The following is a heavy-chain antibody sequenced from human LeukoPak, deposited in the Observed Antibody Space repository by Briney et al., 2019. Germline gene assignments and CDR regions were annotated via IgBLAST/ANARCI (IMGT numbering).Heavy chain of an antibody. CDR2: IYYSGST. CDR1: GGSISSGGYY. V-gene: IGHV4-31*03. CDR3: AREGRGDYEVIDY. D-gene: IGHD4-17*01. J-gene: IGHJ4*02. Sequence: SQTLPLTCTVSGGSISSGGYYWSWIRQHPGKGLEWIGYIYYSGSTYYNPSLKSRVTISVDTSKNQFSLKLSSVTAADTAVYYCAREGRGDYEVIDYWGQGTLVTVSS.